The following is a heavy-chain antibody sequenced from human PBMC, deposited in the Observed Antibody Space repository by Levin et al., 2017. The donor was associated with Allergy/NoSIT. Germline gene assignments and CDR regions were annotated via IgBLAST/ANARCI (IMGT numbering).Heavy chain of an antibody. D-gene: IGHD6-13*01. J-gene: IGHJ5*02. CDR3: ARGGYPRGPWADNWFDP. CDR2: INPNSGGT. Sequence: ASVKVSCKASGYTFTGYYMHWVRQAPGQGLEWMGWINPNSGGTNYAQKFQGRVTMTRDTSISTAYMELSRLRSDDTAVYYCARGGYPRGPWADNWFDPWGQGTLVTVSS. CDR1: GYTFTGYY. V-gene: IGHV1-2*02.